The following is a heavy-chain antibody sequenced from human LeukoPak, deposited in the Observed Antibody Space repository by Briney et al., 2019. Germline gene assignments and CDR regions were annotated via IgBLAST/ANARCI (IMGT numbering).Heavy chain of an antibody. CDR2: INHSGYT. D-gene: IGHD5-18*01. V-gene: IGHV4-34*01. J-gene: IGHJ4*02. CDR3: ARTKSLSYGSHFDY. Sequence: SETLSLTCAVSGGSFGDFYWSWIRQPPGKGLEWIGEINHSGYTNYNPSLKSRVTISVDTSKNQFSLKLSSVTAADTAVYYCARTKSLSYGSHFDYWGQGTLVTVSS. CDR1: GGSFGDFY.